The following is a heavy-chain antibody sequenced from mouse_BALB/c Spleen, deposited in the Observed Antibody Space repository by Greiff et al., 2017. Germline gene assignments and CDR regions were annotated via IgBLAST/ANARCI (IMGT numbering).Heavy chain of an antibody. CDR1: GFTFSSYT. D-gene: IGHD2-10*01. Sequence: EVQRVESGGGLVQPGGSLKLSCAASGFTFSSYTMSWVRQTPEKRLEWVAYISNGGGSTYYPDTVKGRFTISRDNAKNTLYLQMSSLKSEDTAMYYCARRAYYGNYWYFDVWGAGTTVTVSS. CDR3: ARRAYYGNYWYFDV. J-gene: IGHJ1*01. V-gene: IGHV5-12-2*01. CDR2: ISNGGGST.